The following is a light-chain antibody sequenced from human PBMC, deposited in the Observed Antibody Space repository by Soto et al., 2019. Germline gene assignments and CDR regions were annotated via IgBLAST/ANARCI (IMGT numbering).Light chain of an antibody. J-gene: IGKJ2*01. CDR3: QQYDNIPYT. CDR2: DAS. CDR1: QDISNY. V-gene: IGKV1-33*01. Sequence: DIQMTQSPSSLSAPVGDRVTITCQASQDISNYLSWHQQKPGKAPKVLISDASILEAGVPSRFSGRASGTEFTFTITSLQPEDIATYYCQQYDNIPYTFGQGTKVDIK.